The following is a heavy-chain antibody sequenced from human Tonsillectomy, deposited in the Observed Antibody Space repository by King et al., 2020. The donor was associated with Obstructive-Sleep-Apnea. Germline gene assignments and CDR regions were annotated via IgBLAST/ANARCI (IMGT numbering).Heavy chain of an antibody. CDR2: ISSSGSNI. CDR1: GVTFSSYS. J-gene: IGHJ6*02. V-gene: IGHV3-48*04. Sequence: VQLVESGGGLVKPGGSLRLSCAASGVTFSSYSMNCVRQAPGKGLEWVAYISSSGSNIYYADSVHGRFTISSDNSKNSLYLQLHSLRAADTAVYYCASSQMATAMAPRGYYYYYYGMDVWGQGTTVTVSS. D-gene: IGHD5-18*01. CDR3: ASSQMATAMAPRGYYYYYYGMDV.